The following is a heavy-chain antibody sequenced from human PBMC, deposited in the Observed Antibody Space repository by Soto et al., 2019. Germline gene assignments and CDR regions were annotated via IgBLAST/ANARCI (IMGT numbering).Heavy chain of an antibody. Sequence: EAQLLESGGRLVPPGGSLRLSCAASGFNFRSYAMNWVRQAPGKGLDWVSGISGRGHMTFYADSVRGRFTISRDNSTNTVYLQMNSLRPEDTALYYCAKDLGFSGYDFDWYFDLWGRGTLVTVSS. J-gene: IGHJ2*01. V-gene: IGHV3-23*01. D-gene: IGHD5-12*01. CDR3: AKDLGFSGYDFDWYFDL. CDR2: ISGRGHMT. CDR1: GFNFRSYA.